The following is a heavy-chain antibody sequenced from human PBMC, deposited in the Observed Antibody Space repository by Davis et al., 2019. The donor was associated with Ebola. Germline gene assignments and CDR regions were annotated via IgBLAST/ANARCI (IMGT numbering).Heavy chain of an antibody. V-gene: IGHV1-69*13. CDR1: GGTFSSYA. Sequence: SVKVSCKASGGTFSSYAISWVRQAPGQGLEWMGGIIPIFGTANYAQKFQGRVTITADESTSTAYMELSSLRSEDTAVYYCARAGYRYCSSTSCSQYFQHWGQGTLVTVSS. D-gene: IGHD2-2*01. CDR3: ARAGYRYCSSTSCSQYFQH. J-gene: IGHJ1*01. CDR2: IIPIFGTA.